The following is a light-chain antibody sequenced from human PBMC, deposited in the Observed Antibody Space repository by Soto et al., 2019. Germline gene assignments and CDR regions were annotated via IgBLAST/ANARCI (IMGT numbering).Light chain of an antibody. CDR3: QHYYSCPWT. V-gene: IGKV1D-8*01. CDR2: AAS. CDR1: QGISSS. Sequence: IWMTQSPSLLSASTGDRVTISCRMSQGISSSLAWYQQKPWKAPELLIYAASTLQSGVPSRFSGSGSGTDFKLTINGLQSESCPTSYGQHYYSCPWTFGQGTKVEIK. J-gene: IGKJ1*01.